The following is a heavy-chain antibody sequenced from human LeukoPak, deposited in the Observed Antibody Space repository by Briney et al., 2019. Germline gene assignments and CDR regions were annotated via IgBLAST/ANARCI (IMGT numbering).Heavy chain of an antibody. CDR1: GFTFSSYW. V-gene: IGHV3-74*01. D-gene: IGHD2-2*01. J-gene: IGHJ4*02. CDR2: INTDGSST. CDR3: ARVPAAKGGIDY. Sequence: GGSLRLSCAASGFTFSSYWMHWVRQAPGKGLVWVSRINTDGSSTSYADSVKSRFTISRDNAKNTLYLQMNSLRAEDTAVYYCARVPAAKGGIDYWGQGTLVTVSS.